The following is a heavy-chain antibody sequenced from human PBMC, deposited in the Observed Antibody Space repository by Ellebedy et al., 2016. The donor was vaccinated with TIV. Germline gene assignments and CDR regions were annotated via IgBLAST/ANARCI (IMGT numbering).Heavy chain of an antibody. D-gene: IGHD1-1*01. CDR2: IVVGSGNT. V-gene: IGHV1-58*01. Sequence: AASVKVSCKASGFTFTSSAVQWVRQARGQSLEWIGWIVVGSGNTNYAQKFQERVTITRDISTSTAYMELSSLRSEDTAVYYCAAGELERRSPYFDYWGQGTLVTVSS. J-gene: IGHJ4*02. CDR1: GFTFTSSA. CDR3: AAGELERRSPYFDY.